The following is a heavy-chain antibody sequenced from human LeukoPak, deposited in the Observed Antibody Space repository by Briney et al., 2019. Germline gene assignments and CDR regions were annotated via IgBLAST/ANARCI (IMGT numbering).Heavy chain of an antibody. Sequence: HPGGSLRLSCAACGFTFSSYAMSWVRQAPGKGVEWVSAISGSGGSTYYADSVKGRFTISRDNSKNTLYLQMNSLRAEDTAVYYCAKGYSSSPGDYWGQGTLVTVSS. CDR3: AKGYSSSPGDY. CDR2: ISGSGGST. D-gene: IGHD6-13*01. V-gene: IGHV3-23*01. J-gene: IGHJ4*02. CDR1: GFTFSSYA.